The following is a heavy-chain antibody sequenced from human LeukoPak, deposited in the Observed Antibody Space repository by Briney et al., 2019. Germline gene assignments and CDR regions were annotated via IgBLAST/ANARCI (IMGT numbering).Heavy chain of an antibody. D-gene: IGHD6-13*01. CDR3: ARDLAAAGPNFDY. V-gene: IGHV3-30*04. CDR1: GFSFSDYA. CDR2: ISYDGTDT. J-gene: IGHJ4*02. Sequence: GGSLRLSCAASGFSFSDYAMHWVRQAPGKGLDWVAVISYDGTDTSYADSVKGRFTISRDNAKNSLYLQMNSLRAEDTAVYYCARDLAAAGPNFDYWGQGTLVTVSS.